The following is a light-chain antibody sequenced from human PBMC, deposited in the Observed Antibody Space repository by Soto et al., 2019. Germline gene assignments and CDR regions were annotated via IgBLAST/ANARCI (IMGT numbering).Light chain of an antibody. CDR3: SSYTSSSTLYV. V-gene: IGLV2-14*01. Sequence: QSVLTQPASVSGSPGQSITISFTGTSSDVGGYNYVSWYQQHPGKAPKLMIYEVSNRPSGVSNRFSGSKSGNTASLTISGLQADDEADYYCSSYTSSSTLYVFGTGSKVTVL. CDR1: SSDVGGYNY. J-gene: IGLJ1*01. CDR2: EVS.